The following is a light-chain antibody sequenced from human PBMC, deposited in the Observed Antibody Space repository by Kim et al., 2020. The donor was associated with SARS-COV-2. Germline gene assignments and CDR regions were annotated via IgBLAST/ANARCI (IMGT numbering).Light chain of an antibody. V-gene: IGLV3-1*01. Sequence: SYELTQPPSVSVSPGQTATITCSGDKLGDKHSYWYQQKPGQSPVLVIYQVTKRPSGIPERFSGSSSGNTATLTISGTQAMDEADYYCQAWDSTTVVFGGGTKLTVL. J-gene: IGLJ2*01. CDR1: KLGDKH. CDR2: QVT. CDR3: QAWDSTTVV.